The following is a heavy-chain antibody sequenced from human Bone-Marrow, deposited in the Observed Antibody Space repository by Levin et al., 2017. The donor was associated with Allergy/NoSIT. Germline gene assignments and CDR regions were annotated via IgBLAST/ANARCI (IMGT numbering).Heavy chain of an antibody. CDR2: IYPGDSET. D-gene: IGHD5-12*01. CDR3: ARRMGGYSESDYDESTDFYCHYGMDV. Sequence: SGGSLRLSCKASGYTFTSYWIGWVRQMPGKGLEWMGIIYPGDSETRYSPSFQGQVTISVDKSISIAYLQWSSLKASDTAMYYCARRMGGYSESDYDESTDFYCHYGMDVWGQGTTVTVSS. V-gene: IGHV5-51*01. CDR1: GYTFTSYW. J-gene: IGHJ6*02.